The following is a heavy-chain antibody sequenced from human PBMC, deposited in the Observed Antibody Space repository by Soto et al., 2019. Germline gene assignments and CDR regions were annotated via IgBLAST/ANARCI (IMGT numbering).Heavy chain of an antibody. D-gene: IGHD4-17*01. CDR1: GGSITSDNYY. J-gene: IGHJ6*01. V-gene: IGHV4-31*03. CDR2: IYYSGST. Sequence: SETLSLTCTVSGGSITSDNYYWTWIRQHPGKGLEWIGYIYYSGSTYYNPSLKSRVTISVDTSKNQFSLKLTSVTAADTAVYYCARAHYGDYGYGMDVWGQGTTVTVSS. CDR3: ARAHYGDYGYGMDV.